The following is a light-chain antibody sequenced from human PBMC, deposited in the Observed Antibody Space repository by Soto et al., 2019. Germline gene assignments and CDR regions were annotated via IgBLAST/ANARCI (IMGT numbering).Light chain of an antibody. CDR2: LGS. CDR1: ESLLNSNGYNY. J-gene: IGKJ1*01. V-gene: IGKV2-28*01. CDR3: MQALHAPWT. Sequence: DVVMTQSPLSQPVTPGEPASISCRSSESLLNSNGYNYLDWYLQKPGQSPQLLIYLGSNRASGVPDRFSGSGSGTDLTLKISRVEAEDVGIYYCMQALHAPWTFGLGTKVEIK.